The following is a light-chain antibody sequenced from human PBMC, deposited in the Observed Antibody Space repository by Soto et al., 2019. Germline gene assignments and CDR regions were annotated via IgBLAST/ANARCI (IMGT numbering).Light chain of an antibody. CDR2: GAS. J-gene: IGKJ2*01. V-gene: IGKV3-20*01. Sequence: EIVLTQSPGTLSLSPGERATLSCRASQSVSSSYLAWYQQKPGQAPRLLIYGASSRATGIPARFSGSGSGTDFTLTISRLEPEDFAVYYCQQYGSSPLYTCGQGTKLEIK. CDR1: QSVSSSY. CDR3: QQYGSSPLYT.